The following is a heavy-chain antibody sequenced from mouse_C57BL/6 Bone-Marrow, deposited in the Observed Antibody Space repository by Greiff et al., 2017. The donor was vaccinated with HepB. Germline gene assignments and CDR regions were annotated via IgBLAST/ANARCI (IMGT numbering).Heavy chain of an antibody. J-gene: IGHJ3*01. CDR2: ISSGSSTI. V-gene: IGHV5-17*01. CDR1: GFTFSDYG. Sequence: VQLQQSGGGLVKPGGSLKLSCAASGFTFSDYGMHWVRQAPEKGLEWVAYISSGSSTIYYADTVKGRFTISRDNAKNTLFLQMTSLRSEDTAMYYCARTGGAYWGQGTLVTVSA. CDR3: ARTGGAY.